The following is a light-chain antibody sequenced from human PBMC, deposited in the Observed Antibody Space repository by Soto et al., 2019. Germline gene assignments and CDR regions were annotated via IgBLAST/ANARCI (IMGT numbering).Light chain of an antibody. J-gene: IGKJ2*01. CDR2: KIS. V-gene: IGKV2-24*01. Sequence: DLVLTQTRLSSPVTLGQPASISCRSSQSLVHIDGNTYFNWLQQRPVQPPRLLIYKISNRFPGVPDRFSGSGAGTDFTLKISRVEAEDVGVYYCMQATQSYTFGQGTRLEIK. CDR3: MQATQSYT. CDR1: QSLVHIDGNTY.